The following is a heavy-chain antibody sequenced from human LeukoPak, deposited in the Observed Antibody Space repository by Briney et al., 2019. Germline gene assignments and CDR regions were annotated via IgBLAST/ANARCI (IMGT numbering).Heavy chain of an antibody. CDR1: RYTFTGYY. Sequence: ASVKVSCKASRYTFTGYYMHWLRQAPGQGLEWMGWINTNSGGTNYAQKFQGRVTMTRDTSISTAYMELSRLRSDDTGVYYCARFTDGFDIWGQGTMVTVSS. CDR3: ARFTDGFDI. J-gene: IGHJ3*02. V-gene: IGHV1-2*02. CDR2: INTNSGGT.